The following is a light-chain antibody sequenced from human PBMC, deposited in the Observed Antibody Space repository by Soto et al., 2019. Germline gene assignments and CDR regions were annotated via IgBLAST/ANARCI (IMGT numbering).Light chain of an antibody. V-gene: IGKV3-20*01. CDR2: GAS. J-gene: IGKJ2*03. CDR1: QSISADS. Sequence: ENVLTQSPGTLSLSPGERATLSCRASQSISADSLAWYQQKPGQAPRLLIYGASTRLPGVPDRFSGSGSGTDFTLTISRLEPEDFAVYYCQPYGSSYSFGQGTKLEIK. CDR3: QPYGSSYS.